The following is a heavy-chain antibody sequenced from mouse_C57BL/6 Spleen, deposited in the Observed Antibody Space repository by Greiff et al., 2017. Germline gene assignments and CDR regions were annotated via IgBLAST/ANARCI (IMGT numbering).Heavy chain of an antibody. D-gene: IGHD2-4*01. CDR1: GFTFSSYG. CDR3: ASQGVYDYDSYYVDY. J-gene: IGHJ2*01. CDR2: ISSGGSYT. Sequence: EVKLMESGGDLVKPGGSLKLSCEASGFTFSSYGMSWVRQTPDQRLEWVATISSGGSYTYYPDSVKGRFTISRDNAKNTLYLQLSSLKSEDTARYYCASQGVYDYDSYYVDYWGQGTTLTVSS. V-gene: IGHV5-6*01.